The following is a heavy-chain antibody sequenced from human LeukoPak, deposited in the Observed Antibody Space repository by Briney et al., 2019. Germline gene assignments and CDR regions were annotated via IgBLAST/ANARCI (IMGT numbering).Heavy chain of an antibody. J-gene: IGHJ4*02. CDR3: AKGFYYYASGSYGYFEQ. CDR2: ISPGGDNT. CDR1: GFTFSSYA. Sequence: AGGSLRLSCAASGFTFSSYAMSWVRQAPGKGLAWVSAISPGGDNTNYADSVKGRFTISRDNSKNTLYLQMNSLRAEDTAVYYCAKGFYYYASGSYGYFEQWGQGTLVTVSS. V-gene: IGHV3-23*01. D-gene: IGHD3-10*01.